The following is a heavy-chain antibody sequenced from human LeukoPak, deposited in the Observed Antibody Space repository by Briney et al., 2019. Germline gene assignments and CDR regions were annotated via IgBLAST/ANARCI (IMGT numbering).Heavy chain of an antibody. D-gene: IGHD3-22*01. CDR1: GYTFTGYY. CDR3: ARDVQTNYYDSSGYHDY. CDR2: INPNSGGT. J-gene: IGHJ4*02. Sequence: GPSVKVSCKASGYTFTGYYMHWVRQAPGQGLEWMGRINPNSGGTNYAQKFQGRVTMTRDTSISTAYMELSRLRSDDTAVYYCARDVQTNYYDSSGYHDYWGQGTLVTVSS. V-gene: IGHV1-2*06.